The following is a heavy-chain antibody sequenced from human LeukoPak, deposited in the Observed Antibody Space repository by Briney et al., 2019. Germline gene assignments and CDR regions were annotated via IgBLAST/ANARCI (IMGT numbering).Heavy chain of an antibody. Sequence: SETLSLTCTVSGGSISSSSYYWGWIRQPPGKGLEWIGSIYYSGNTFYNPSLKSRVTISVDTSKNHFSLKLSSVTAADTAVYYCARQGRRVYSYDPGYWGQGTLVTVSS. V-gene: IGHV4-39*01. CDR3: ARQGRRVYSYDPGY. J-gene: IGHJ4*02. CDR2: IYYSGNT. D-gene: IGHD5-18*01. CDR1: GGSISSSSYY.